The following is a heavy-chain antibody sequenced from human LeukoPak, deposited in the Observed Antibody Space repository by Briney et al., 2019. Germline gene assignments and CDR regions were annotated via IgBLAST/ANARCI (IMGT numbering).Heavy chain of an antibody. Sequence: PGGSLGLSCAASGFTFSSYGMHWVRQAPGKGLEWVAVIWYDGSNKYYADSVKGRFTISRDNSKNTLYLQMNSLRAEDTAVYYCARDLLYSSSWYVGLDYWGQGTLVTVSS. J-gene: IGHJ4*02. D-gene: IGHD6-13*01. CDR3: ARDLLYSSSWYVGLDY. V-gene: IGHV3-33*01. CDR1: GFTFSSYG. CDR2: IWYDGSNK.